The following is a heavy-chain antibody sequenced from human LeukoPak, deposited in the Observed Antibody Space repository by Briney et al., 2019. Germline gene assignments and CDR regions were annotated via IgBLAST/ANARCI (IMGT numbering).Heavy chain of an antibody. Sequence: SVKVSCKASGGTFSSYAISWVRQAPGQGLEWMGGIIPIFGTANYAQKFQGRVTITADESTSTAYMELSSLRSEGTAVYYCARTYYYGSGRYPLDYWGQGTLVTVSS. V-gene: IGHV1-69*13. D-gene: IGHD3-10*01. CDR2: IIPIFGTA. J-gene: IGHJ4*02. CDR3: ARTYYYGSGRYPLDY. CDR1: GGTFSSYA.